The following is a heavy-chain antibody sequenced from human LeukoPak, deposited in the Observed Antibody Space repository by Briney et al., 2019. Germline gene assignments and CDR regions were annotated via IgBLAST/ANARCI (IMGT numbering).Heavy chain of an antibody. CDR2: IYPGDSDT. J-gene: IGHJ3*02. CDR1: GYSFTSYW. Sequence: GESLKISCKGSGYSFTSYWIGWVRQMPGKGLEWMGIIYPGDSDTRYNPSFQGQVTISADTSISTAYLQRSSLKASDTAMYYCARRIVGAAKGAFDIWGQGTMVTVSS. D-gene: IGHD1-26*01. V-gene: IGHV5-51*01. CDR3: ARRIVGAAKGAFDI.